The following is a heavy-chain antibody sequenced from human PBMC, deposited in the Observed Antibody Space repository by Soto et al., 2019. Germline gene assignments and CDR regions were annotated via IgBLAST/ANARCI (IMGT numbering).Heavy chain of an antibody. V-gene: IGHV1-18*01. CDR1: GYTFTSYG. J-gene: IGHJ4*02. Sequence: GASVKVSCKASGYTFTSYGISWVRQAPGQGLEWMGWISAYNGNTNYAQKLQGRVTMTTNTSTSTAYMELRSLRSDDTAVYYCAASDYGDFQFDYWGQGTLVTVSS. D-gene: IGHD4-17*01. CDR2: ISAYNGNT. CDR3: AASDYGDFQFDY.